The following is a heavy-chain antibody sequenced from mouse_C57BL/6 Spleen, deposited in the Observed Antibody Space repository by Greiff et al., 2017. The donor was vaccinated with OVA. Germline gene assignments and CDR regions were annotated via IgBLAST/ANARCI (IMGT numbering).Heavy chain of an antibody. CDR3: ARDFFITTVVATGYFDY. D-gene: IGHD1-1*01. CDR2: INPSNGGT. CDR1: GYTFTSYW. Sequence: QVHVKQPGTELVKPGASVKLSCKASGYTFTSYWMHWVKQRPGQGLEWIGNINPSNGGTNYNEKFKSKATLTVDKSSSTAYMQLSSLTSEDSAVYYCARDFFITTVVATGYFDYWGQGTTLTVSS. V-gene: IGHV1-53*01. J-gene: IGHJ2*01.